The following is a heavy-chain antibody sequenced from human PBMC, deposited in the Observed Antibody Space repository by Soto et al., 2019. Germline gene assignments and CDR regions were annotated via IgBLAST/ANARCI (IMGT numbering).Heavy chain of an antibody. CDR1: GFTFSSYG. CDR2: ISYDGSNK. CDR3: AKDVGSVWPLDY. V-gene: IGHV3-30*18. Sequence: QVQLVESGGGVVQPGRSLRLSCAASGFTFSSYGMHWVRQAPGKGLEWVAVISYDGSNKYYADSVKGRFTISRDNSKNTLYLQMNSLRAEDTAVYYCAKDVGSVWPLDYWGQGTLVTVAA. D-gene: IGHD1-20*01. J-gene: IGHJ4*02.